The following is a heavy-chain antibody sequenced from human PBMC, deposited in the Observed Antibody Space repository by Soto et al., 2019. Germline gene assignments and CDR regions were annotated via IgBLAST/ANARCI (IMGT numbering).Heavy chain of an antibody. D-gene: IGHD2-15*01. CDR1: GFTFSSYG. Sequence: GGSLRLSCAASGFTFSSYGMHWVRQAPGKGLEWVAVIWYDGSNKYYADSVKGRFTISRDNSKNTLYLQMNSLRAEDTAVYYCARDLIPPPTGSNPREDIVVVVAATRFPRSYYYYGMDVWGQGTTVTVSS. V-gene: IGHV3-33*01. CDR2: IWYDGSNK. J-gene: IGHJ6*02. CDR3: ARDLIPPPTGSNPREDIVVVVAATRFPRSYYYYGMDV.